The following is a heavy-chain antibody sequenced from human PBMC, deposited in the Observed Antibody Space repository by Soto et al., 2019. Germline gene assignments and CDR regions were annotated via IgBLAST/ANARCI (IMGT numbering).Heavy chain of an antibody. CDR2: IIPIFGTA. Sequence: SVKVSCKASGGTFSSYAISWVRQAPGQGLEWMGGIIPIFGTANYAQKFQGRVTITADESTSTAYMELSSLRSEDTAVYYCARSRMITIFGVVRRYYYYGMDVSGQGTTVTVSS. CDR1: GGTFSSYA. D-gene: IGHD3-3*01. J-gene: IGHJ6*02. CDR3: ARSRMITIFGVVRRYYYYGMDV. V-gene: IGHV1-69*13.